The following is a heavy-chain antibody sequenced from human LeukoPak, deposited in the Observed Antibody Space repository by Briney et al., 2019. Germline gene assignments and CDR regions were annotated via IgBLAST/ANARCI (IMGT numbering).Heavy chain of an antibody. V-gene: IGHV1-18*01. CDR2: IIVYNSNR. D-gene: IGHD3-3*01. CDR3: VRHLRPPPQYYYMDL. CDR1: GQTFASYV. J-gene: IGHJ6*03. Sequence: GASVKVSCKVSGQTFASYVISWVRQAPGQGLEWMGWIIVYNSNRKYAQKFQGRVTMTADTSTSTAYMELRSLTNDDTAVYYCVRHLRPPPQYYYMDLWGRGTTVIVSS.